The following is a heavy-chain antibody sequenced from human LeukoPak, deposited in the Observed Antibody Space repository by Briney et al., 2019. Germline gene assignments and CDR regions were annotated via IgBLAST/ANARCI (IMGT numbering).Heavy chain of an antibody. D-gene: IGHD4-23*01. CDR3: ARDFGYGGDPGDFDY. Sequence: GGSLRLSCAASGFTFSSYEMNWVRQAPGKGLEWVSYISSSGSTIYYADSVKGRFTISRDNAKNSLYLQMNSLRAEDTAVYYCARDFGYGGDPGDFDYWGQGTLVTVSS. CDR2: ISSSGSTI. CDR1: GFTFSSYE. J-gene: IGHJ4*02. V-gene: IGHV3-48*03.